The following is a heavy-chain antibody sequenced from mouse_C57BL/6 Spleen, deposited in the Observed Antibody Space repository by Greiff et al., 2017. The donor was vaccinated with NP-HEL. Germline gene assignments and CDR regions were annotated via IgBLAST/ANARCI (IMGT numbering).Heavy chain of an antibody. V-gene: IGHV5-4*03. D-gene: IGHD1-1*01. CDR3: ARGSGYYYGSSYVFDY. J-gene: IGHJ2*01. CDR1: GFTFSSYA. CDR2: ISDGGSYT. Sequence: EVKLVESGGGLVKPGGSLKLSCAASGFTFSSYAMSWVRQTPEKRLEWVATISDGGSYTYYPDNVKGRFTISRDNAKNNLYLQMSHLKSEDTAMYYCARGSGYYYGSSYVFDYWGQGTTLTVSS.